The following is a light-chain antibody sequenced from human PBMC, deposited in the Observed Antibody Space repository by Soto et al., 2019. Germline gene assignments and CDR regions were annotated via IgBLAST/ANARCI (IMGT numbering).Light chain of an antibody. CDR1: QSLLHSDGYNY. J-gene: IGKJ4*01. CDR3: MQALRTPVT. V-gene: IGKV2-28*01. CDR2: SGS. Sequence: DVVLTQFSLSLPVTPGEPASIYCRSSQSLLHSDGYNYLDWYVQKPGQSPQLLIYSGSHRASGVPDRFSVSGSGTDFTLKISRVEADDVGIYYCMQALRTPVTFGGGTKVEIK.